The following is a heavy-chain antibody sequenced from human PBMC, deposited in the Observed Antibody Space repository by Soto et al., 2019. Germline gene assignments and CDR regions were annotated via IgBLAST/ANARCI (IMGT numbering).Heavy chain of an antibody. CDR3: AMEYCSSTSCYRDY. D-gene: IGHD2-2*02. J-gene: IGHJ4*02. CDR2: ISSSGFA. V-gene: IGHV3-11*05. CDR1: GFTFSDYF. Sequence: QVQLVESGGVLVKPGGSLRLSCAASGFTFSDYFMSWIRQAPGKGLEWVSYISSSGFANYADSVKGRFTISRDNAKNSLYLQMNSLRVEDTAVYYCAMEYCSSTSCYRDYWGQGTLVTVSS.